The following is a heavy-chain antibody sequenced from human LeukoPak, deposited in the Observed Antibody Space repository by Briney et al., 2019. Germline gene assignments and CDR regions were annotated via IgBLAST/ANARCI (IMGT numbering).Heavy chain of an antibody. CDR2: ISASGGII. J-gene: IGHJ5*02. Sequence: GGSLRLSCAASGFTFSSCSMNWVRQAPGKGLEWVSYISASGGIIYYADSVKGRFTISRDNAKNSLYLQMNSLRAEDTAVYYCARVPDIVVVPAVRSWFDPWGQGTLVTVSS. D-gene: IGHD2-2*01. V-gene: IGHV3-48*01. CDR1: GFTFSSCS. CDR3: ARVPDIVVVPAVRSWFDP.